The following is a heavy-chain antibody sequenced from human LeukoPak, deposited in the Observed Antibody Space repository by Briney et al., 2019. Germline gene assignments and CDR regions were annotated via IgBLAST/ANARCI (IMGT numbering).Heavy chain of an antibody. Sequence: GASVKVSCKASGYTFTGYYMHWVRQAPGQGLEWMGRINPNSGGTNYAQKFQGRVTKTRDTSISTAYMELSRLRSDDTAVYYCARFVDTAMDAFDIWGQGTMVTVSS. CDR3: ARFVDTAMDAFDI. J-gene: IGHJ3*02. CDR2: INPNSGGT. CDR1: GYTFTGYY. D-gene: IGHD5-18*01. V-gene: IGHV1-2*06.